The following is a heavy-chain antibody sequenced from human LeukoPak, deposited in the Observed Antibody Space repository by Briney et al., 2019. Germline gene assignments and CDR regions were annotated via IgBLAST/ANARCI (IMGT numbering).Heavy chain of an antibody. D-gene: IGHD6-13*01. CDR3: ANPAAGTSAHYYYGMDV. J-gene: IGHJ6*04. CDR1: GFTFSSYA. V-gene: IGHV3-23*01. Sequence: GGSLRLSCAASGFTFSSYAMSWVRRAPGKGLEWVSAISGSGGSTYYADSVKGRFTISRDNSKNTLYLQMNSLRAEDTAVYYCANPAAGTSAHYYYGMDVWGKGTTVTVSS. CDR2: ISGSGGST.